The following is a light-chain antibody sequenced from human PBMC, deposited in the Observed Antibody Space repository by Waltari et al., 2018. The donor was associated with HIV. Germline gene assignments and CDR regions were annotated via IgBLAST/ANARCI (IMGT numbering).Light chain of an antibody. CDR3: VTWDDSLSGLL. CDR2: SIN. J-gene: IGLJ2*01. V-gene: IGLV1-47*02. CDR1: CTHIRHHY. Sequence: QSVLTPPPPASGTPGQSVTISYSCSCTHIRHHYLFGYQQLPGPAPQLLIYSINQRPSGVPDRFSGSKSGTSAALAISVLRSEDEADYYCVTWDDSLSGLLFGGGTKLTVL.